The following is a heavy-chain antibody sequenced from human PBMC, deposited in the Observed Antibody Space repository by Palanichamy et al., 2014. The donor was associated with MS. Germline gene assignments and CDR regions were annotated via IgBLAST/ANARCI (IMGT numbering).Heavy chain of an antibody. Sequence: QVQLVQSGGEVKTPGASVKVSCKASSYTFTSYGISWVRQAPGQGLEWMGWISAYNGDTYYEQKLQGRVTMTTDSPPSTAYMELRSLRSDDTAVYYCARDLGSSTRDVWGQGTTVTVSS. CDR3: ARDLGSSTRDV. CDR1: SYTFTSYG. CDR2: ISAYNGDT. V-gene: IGHV1-18*01. D-gene: IGHD2-2*01. J-gene: IGHJ6*02.